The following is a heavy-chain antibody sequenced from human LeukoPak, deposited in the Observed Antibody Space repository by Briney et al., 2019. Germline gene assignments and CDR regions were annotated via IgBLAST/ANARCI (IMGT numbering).Heavy chain of an antibody. CDR3: GVFSYSSSSGGEFDY. Sequence: PSETLSLTCIVSGGSISSSSYYWGWIRQPPGKGLEWIGNIYYSGSTYYNPSLKSRVTISVDTSKNQFSLKLSSVTAADTAVYYCGVFSYSSSSGGEFDYWGQGTLVTVSS. J-gene: IGHJ4*02. CDR1: GGSISSSSYY. V-gene: IGHV4-39*01. CDR2: IYYSGST. D-gene: IGHD6-13*01.